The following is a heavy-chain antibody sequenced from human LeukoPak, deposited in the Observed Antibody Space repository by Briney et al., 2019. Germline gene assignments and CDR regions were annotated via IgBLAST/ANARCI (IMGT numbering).Heavy chain of an antibody. Sequence: SQTLSLTCAISGDSVSSNSAAWNWIRQSPSRGLEWLGRTYYRSKWYNDYAVSVKSRITINPDTSKNQFSLQLNSVTPEDTAVYYCAREPYYYDSSGYWSPFDYWGQGTLVTVSS. CDR3: AREPYYYDSSGYWSPFDY. D-gene: IGHD3-22*01. V-gene: IGHV6-1*01. J-gene: IGHJ4*02. CDR1: GDSVSSNSAA. CDR2: TYYRSKWYN.